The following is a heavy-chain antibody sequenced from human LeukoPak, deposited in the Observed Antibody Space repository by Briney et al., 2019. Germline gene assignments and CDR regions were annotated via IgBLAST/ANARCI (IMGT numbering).Heavy chain of an antibody. J-gene: IGHJ6*03. D-gene: IGHD3-9*01. CDR1: GGSISSYY. CDR3: ARGAGLRYFDWFPQEYYMDV. CDR2: IYTSGST. Sequence: SETLSLTCTVSGGSISSYYWSWIRQPAGKGLEWIGRIYTSGSTNYNPSLKSRVTMSVDTSKNQFSLKLSSVTAADTAVYYCARGAGLRYFDWFPQEYYMDVWGKGTTVTISS. V-gene: IGHV4-4*07.